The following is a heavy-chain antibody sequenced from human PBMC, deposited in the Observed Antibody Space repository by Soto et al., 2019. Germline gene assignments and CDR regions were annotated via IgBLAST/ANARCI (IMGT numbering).Heavy chain of an antibody. V-gene: IGHV1-18*01. CDR1: GYANSRDL. Sequence: KLDWKGVGYANSRDLSSWRRQTKKQGLEWMGWISAYNGNTNHAQKLQGRVTMTTDTSTSTAYMELRSLRSDDTAVYYCARDKGYCSGGSCLRFGFAPWGQGTLVTAPQ. CDR3: ARDKGYCSGGSCLRFGFAP. CDR2: ISAYNGNT. J-gene: IGHJ5*02. D-gene: IGHD2-15*01.